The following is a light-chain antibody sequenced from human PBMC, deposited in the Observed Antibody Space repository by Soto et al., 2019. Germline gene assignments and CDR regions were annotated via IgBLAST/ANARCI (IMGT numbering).Light chain of an antibody. V-gene: IGKV1-16*01. CDR3: QHYQRYPPS. CDR2: AAT. CDR1: HPININ. Sequence: DIQMPQSPSSLSASVGDRVTITCRASHPININLVWFQQKPGQAPQSLIYAATNLESGVPSRFSGSGGGTDFSLTISSLQPEDVATYYCQHYQRYPPSFGGGTKLEIK. J-gene: IGKJ4*01.